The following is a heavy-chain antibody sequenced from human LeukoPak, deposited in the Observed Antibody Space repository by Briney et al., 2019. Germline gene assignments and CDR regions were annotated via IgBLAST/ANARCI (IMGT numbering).Heavy chain of an antibody. CDR3: ARIMAAAGTGFDY. Sequence: GASVKVSCKASGYTFTSYDINWVRQATGQGLEWMGWMNPNSGNTGYAQKFQGRVTITRNTSISTAYMELSSLRSEDTAVYYCARIMAAAGTGFDYWDQGTLVTVYS. V-gene: IGHV1-8*03. CDR1: GYTFTSYD. CDR2: MNPNSGNT. D-gene: IGHD6-13*01. J-gene: IGHJ4*02.